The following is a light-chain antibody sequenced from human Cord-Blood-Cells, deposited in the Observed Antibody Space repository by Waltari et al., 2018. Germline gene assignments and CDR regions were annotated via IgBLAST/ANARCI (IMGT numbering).Light chain of an antibody. Sequence: QSALTQPASVSGSPGQSITIPCPGTSSDVGRFNYVSWYQQHPGKAPKLMIYDVSNRPSGVSNRFSGSKSGNTASLTISGLQAEDEADYYCSSYTSSSTYVFGTGTKVTVL. CDR3: SSYTSSSTYV. CDR1: SSDVGRFNY. V-gene: IGLV2-14*03. J-gene: IGLJ1*01. CDR2: DVS.